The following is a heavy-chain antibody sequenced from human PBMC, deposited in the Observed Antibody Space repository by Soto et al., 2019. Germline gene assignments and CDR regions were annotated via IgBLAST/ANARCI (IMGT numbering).Heavy chain of an antibody. CDR3: ARGEWELRADAFDI. D-gene: IGHD1-26*01. J-gene: IGHJ3*02. V-gene: IGHV1-18*01. CDR2: ISAYNGNT. CDR1: GYTFTSYG. Sequence: ASVKVSCKASGYTFTSYGISWVRQAPGQGLEWMGWISAYNGNTNYAQKLQGRVTMTTDTSTSTAYMEVRSLRSEDTAVYYYARGEWELRADAFDIWGQGTMVTVSS.